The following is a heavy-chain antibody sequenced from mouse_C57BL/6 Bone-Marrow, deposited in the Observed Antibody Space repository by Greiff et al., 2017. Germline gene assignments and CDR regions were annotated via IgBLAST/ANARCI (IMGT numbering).Heavy chain of an antibody. D-gene: IGHD1-1*01. CDR1: GFNIKDDY. CDR3: TDTVVGGYFDV. V-gene: IGHV14-4*01. Sequence: VQLQQSGAELVRPGASVKLSCTASGFNIKDDYMHWVKQRPEQGLEWIGWIDPENGDTEYASKIQGKATITADTSSNTASLQLSSLTSEDTAVSYCTDTVVGGYFDVWGTGTTVTVSS. CDR2: IDPENGDT. J-gene: IGHJ1*03.